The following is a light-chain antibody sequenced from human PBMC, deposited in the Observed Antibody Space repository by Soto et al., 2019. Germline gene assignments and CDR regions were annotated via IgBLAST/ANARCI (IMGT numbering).Light chain of an antibody. CDR3: AAWDDSLSGPV. CDR1: SSNIGSNY. J-gene: IGLJ3*02. V-gene: IGLV1-47*02. CDR2: SNN. Sequence: QSVLTQPPSASGTPGQRVTISCSGSSSNIGSNYVYWYQQLPGTAPQLLIYSNNQRPSGVPDRFSGSKSGTSASLAISGLRSEDEADDYCAAWDDSLSGPVFGGGTKLTVL.